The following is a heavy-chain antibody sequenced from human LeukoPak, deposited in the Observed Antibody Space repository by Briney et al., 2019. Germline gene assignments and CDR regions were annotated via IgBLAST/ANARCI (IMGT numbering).Heavy chain of an antibody. CDR3: AGSINGDYVY. V-gene: IGHV4-31*03. D-gene: IGHD4-17*01. J-gene: IGHJ4*02. CDR1: GGSISSGGYY. Sequence: SQTLSLTCTVSGGSISSGGYYWNWIRQYPGKGLEWIGYIYYSGNTYYNPSLKSRVTISVDTSKNQFSLKLSSVTATDTAVYYCAGSINGDYVYWGQGTLVTVSS. CDR2: IYYSGNT.